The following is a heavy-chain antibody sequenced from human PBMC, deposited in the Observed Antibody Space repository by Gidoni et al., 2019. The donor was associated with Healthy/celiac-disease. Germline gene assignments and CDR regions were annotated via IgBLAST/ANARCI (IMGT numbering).Heavy chain of an antibody. CDR2: ISSSGSTI. Sequence: EVQLVESGGGLVQPGGSLRLSCAASGFTFRSYEMNWVRQAPGKGLEWVSYISSSGSTIYYADSVKGRFTISRDNAKNSLYLQMNSLRAEDTAVYYCASDKGYYDSSGYYWVDAFDIWGQGTMVTVSS. D-gene: IGHD3-22*01. CDR3: ASDKGYYDSSGYYWVDAFDI. J-gene: IGHJ3*02. CDR1: GFTFRSYE. V-gene: IGHV3-48*03.